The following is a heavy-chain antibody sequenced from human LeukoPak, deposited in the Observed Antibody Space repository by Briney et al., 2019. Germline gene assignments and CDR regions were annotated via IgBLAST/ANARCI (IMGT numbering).Heavy chain of an antibody. CDR3: ASGRPLGFDY. V-gene: IGHV4-59*01. J-gene: IGHJ4*02. CDR2: IYYGGTT. D-gene: IGHD1-26*01. CDR1: GDSISTYY. Sequence: SETLSLTCTVSGDSISTYYWTWIRQPPGKGLEWMGYIYYGGTTNYTPSLKSRVTISIDTSRNQFSLKLNSVTAADTAVYYCASGRPLGFDYWGQGTLVTVSS.